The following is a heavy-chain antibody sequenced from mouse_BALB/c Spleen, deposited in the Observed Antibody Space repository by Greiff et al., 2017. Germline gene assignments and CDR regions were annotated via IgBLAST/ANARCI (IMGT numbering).Heavy chain of an antibody. J-gene: IGHJ4*01. CDR3: ARESYYAMDY. Sequence: VQLKESGPGLVKPSQTVSLTCTVTGISITTGNYRWSWIRQFPGNKLEWIGYIYYSGTITYNPSLTSRTTITRDTSKNQFFLEMNSLTAEDTATYYCARESYYAMDYWGQGTSVTVSS. CDR2: IYYSGTI. CDR1: GISITTGNYR. V-gene: IGHV3-5*02.